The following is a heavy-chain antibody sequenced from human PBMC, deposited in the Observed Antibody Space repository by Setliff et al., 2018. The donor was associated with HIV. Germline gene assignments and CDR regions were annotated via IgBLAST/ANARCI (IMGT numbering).Heavy chain of an antibody. CDR2: ISHSGST. CDR1: GGSFSGYY. D-gene: IGHD2-15*01. J-gene: IGHJ6*04. V-gene: IGHV4-34*01. CDR3: ARDSRDIVVVIAPEPEPYYYYGMDV. Sequence: PSETLSLTCAVYGGSFSGYYWTWIRQPPGKGLEWIAEISHSGSTNYNPSLEGRVIMSVDTSKNQFSLRLTSVTAADTAVYYCARDSRDIVVVIAPEPEPYYYYGMDVWGEGTTVTVPQ.